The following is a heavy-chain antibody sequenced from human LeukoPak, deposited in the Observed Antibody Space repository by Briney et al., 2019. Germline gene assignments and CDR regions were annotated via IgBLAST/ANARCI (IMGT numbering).Heavy chain of an antibody. V-gene: IGHV4-59*12. D-gene: IGHD6-13*01. CDR3: ARDVRRAAAVDY. Sequence: EASETLSLTCTVSDDSISNYYWSWIRQPPGKGLEWIGYIYYSGSTNYNPSLKSRVTISIDTSKNQFSLKLNSVTAADTAVYYCARDVRRAAAVDYWGQGTLVTVSS. CDR1: DDSISNYY. CDR2: IYYSGST. J-gene: IGHJ4*02.